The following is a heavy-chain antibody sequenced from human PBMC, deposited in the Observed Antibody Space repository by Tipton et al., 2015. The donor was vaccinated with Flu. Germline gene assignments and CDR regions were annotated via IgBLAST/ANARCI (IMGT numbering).Heavy chain of an antibody. Sequence: TLSLTCAVYVGSFSGYYWSWIRQHPGKGLEWIGYIYYSGSTYYNPSLKSRVTISVDTSKNQFSLKLSSVTAADTAVYYCARRDYSNYVSVPKNWFDSWGQGILVTVSS. J-gene: IGHJ5*01. CDR2: IYYSGST. CDR1: VGSFSGYY. CDR3: ARRDYSNYVSVPKNWFDS. V-gene: IGHV4-31*11. D-gene: IGHD4-11*01.